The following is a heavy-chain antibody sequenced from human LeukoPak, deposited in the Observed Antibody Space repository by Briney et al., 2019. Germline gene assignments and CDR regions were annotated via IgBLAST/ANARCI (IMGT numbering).Heavy chain of an antibody. J-gene: IGHJ4*02. CDR1: GYTFTSYA. CDR3: ASGYSSGWGKIAY. Sequence: ASVKVSCKASGYTFTSYAMHWVRQAPGQRLEWMGWINAGNSNTKYSQKFQGRVTITRDTSASTAYMELSSLRSEDTAVYYCASGYSSGWGKIAYWGQGTLVTVSS. V-gene: IGHV1-3*01. D-gene: IGHD6-19*01. CDR2: INAGNSNT.